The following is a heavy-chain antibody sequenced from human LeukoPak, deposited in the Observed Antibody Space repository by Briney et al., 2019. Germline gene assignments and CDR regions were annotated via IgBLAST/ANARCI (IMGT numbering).Heavy chain of an antibody. CDR3: ATDREYYYGSGSYFH. J-gene: IGHJ4*02. CDR1: GYTLTELS. CDR2: FDPEDGET. V-gene: IGHV1-24*01. Sequence: AASVKVSCKVSGYTLTELSMHWVRQAPGQGLEWMGGFDPEDGETIYAQKFQGRVTMTEDTSTDTAYMELSSLRSEDTAVYYCATDREYYYGSGSYFHWGQGTLVAVSS. D-gene: IGHD3-10*01.